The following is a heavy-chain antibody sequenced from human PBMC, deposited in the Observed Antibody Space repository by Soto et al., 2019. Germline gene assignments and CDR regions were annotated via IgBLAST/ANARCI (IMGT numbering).Heavy chain of an antibody. D-gene: IGHD3-22*01. CDR2: VYYTGST. CDR1: GDSISTFY. CDR3: ARGRTVRNYADDSSDYFYFFDY. J-gene: IGHJ4*02. V-gene: IGHV4-59*01. Sequence: PSETLSLTCTVSGDSISTFYWGWMRQSPGKELEWIGYVYYTGSTNYNPSLKSRVTISVDRSKNKFSLKLTSANAAVTAVYYCARGRTVRNYADDSSDYFYFFDYWGQGTQVTVSS.